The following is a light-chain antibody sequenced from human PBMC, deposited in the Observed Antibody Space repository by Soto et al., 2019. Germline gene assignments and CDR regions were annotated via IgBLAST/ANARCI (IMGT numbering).Light chain of an antibody. CDR3: QQYGSSPSIT. Sequence: NGVKKSLGTLSLYTGERATLSCRASQSVSSSYLAWYQQKPGQAPRLLIYGASSRATGIPDRFSGSGSGTDFTLTISRLEPEDFAVYYCQQYGSSPSITCGQGTLLEI. CDR2: GAS. CDR1: QSVSSSY. V-gene: IGKV3-20*01. J-gene: IGKJ5*01.